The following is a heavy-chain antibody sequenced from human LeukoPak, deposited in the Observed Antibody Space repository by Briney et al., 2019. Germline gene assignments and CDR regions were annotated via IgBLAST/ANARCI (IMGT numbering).Heavy chain of an antibody. CDR1: GFTFSSYW. J-gene: IGHJ4*02. CDR2: IKQDGSEK. Sequence: GGSLRLPCPASGFTFSSYWMSWVRQAPGKGLEWVANIKQDGSEKYYVDSVKGRFTISRDNAKNSLYLQMNSLRAEDTAVYYCARSPADYGGNGDYWGQGTLVTVSS. D-gene: IGHD4-23*01. V-gene: IGHV3-7*01. CDR3: ARSPADYGGNGDY.